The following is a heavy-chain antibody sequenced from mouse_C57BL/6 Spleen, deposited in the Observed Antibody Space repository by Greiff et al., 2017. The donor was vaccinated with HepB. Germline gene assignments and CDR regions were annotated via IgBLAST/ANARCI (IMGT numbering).Heavy chain of an antibody. Sequence: VQLQQSGAELARPGASVKMSCKASGYTFTSYTMHWVKQRPGQGLEWIGYINPSSGYTKYNQKFKDKATLTADKSSSTAYMQLSSLTSEDSAVYDCARGYDGYYYAMDYWGQGTSVTVSS. J-gene: IGHJ4*01. V-gene: IGHV1-4*01. CDR2: INPSSGYT. CDR1: GYTFTSYT. D-gene: IGHD2-3*01. CDR3: ARGYDGYYYAMDY.